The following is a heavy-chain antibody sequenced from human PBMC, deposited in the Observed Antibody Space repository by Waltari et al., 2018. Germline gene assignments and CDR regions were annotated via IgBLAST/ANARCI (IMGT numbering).Heavy chain of an antibody. J-gene: IGHJ4*02. CDR1: GYSISSGYY. CDR2: IYHSGST. CDR3: ARAGGSSLYYFDD. V-gene: IGHV4-38-2*02. D-gene: IGHD2-15*01. Sequence: QVQLQESGPGLVKPSETLSLTCTVSGYSISSGYYWGWIRQPPGKGLEWIGSIYHSGSTYYNPSLKSRVTISVDTSKNQFSLKLSSVTAADTAVYYCARAGGSSLYYFDDWGQGTLVTVSS.